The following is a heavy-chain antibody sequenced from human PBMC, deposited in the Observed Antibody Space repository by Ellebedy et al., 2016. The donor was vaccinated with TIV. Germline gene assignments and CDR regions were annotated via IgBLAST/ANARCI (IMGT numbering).Heavy chain of an antibody. CDR1: GGSVTTTTYR. Sequence: MPSETLSLTCSVSGGSVTTTTYRWSWIRRPPGKGLEWLGTIYHTGHIYDNPSIGNRVTISIDTSKNQFSLTVRSVTAADTAVYYCAMHQKELFDYWGPGALISVSS. J-gene: IGHJ4*02. D-gene: IGHD1-26*01. CDR2: IYHTGHI. V-gene: IGHV4-39*07. CDR3: AMHQKELFDY.